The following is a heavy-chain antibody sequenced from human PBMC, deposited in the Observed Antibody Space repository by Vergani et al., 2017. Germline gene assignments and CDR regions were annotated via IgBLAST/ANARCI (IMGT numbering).Heavy chain of an antibody. CDR3: ARGGGDYLLIFDY. J-gene: IGHJ4*02. Sequence: QVQLVQSGAEVKKPGSSVKVSCKASGGTFSSYTISWVRQAPGQGLEWMGRIIPILGIANYAQKFQGRVPMTTDTSTSTAYIELRSLRSDDTAVYYCARGGGDYLLIFDYWGQGTLVTVSS. V-gene: IGHV1-69*02. D-gene: IGHD2/OR15-2a*01. CDR2: IIPILGIA. CDR1: GGTFSSYT.